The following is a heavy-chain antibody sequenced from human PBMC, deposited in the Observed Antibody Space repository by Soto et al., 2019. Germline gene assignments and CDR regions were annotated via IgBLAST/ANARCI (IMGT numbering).Heavy chain of an antibody. D-gene: IGHD2-2*01. CDR2: ISAYNGNT. Sequence: ASVKVSCKASGYTFTSYGISWVRQAPGQGLEWMGWISAYNGNTNYAQKLQGRVTMTTDTSTSTAYMELRSLRSDETAVYYCAREAVVPAAMLYYYYYMDVWGKGTTVTVSS. CDR1: GYTFTSYG. J-gene: IGHJ6*03. CDR3: AREAVVPAAMLYYYYYMDV. V-gene: IGHV1-18*01.